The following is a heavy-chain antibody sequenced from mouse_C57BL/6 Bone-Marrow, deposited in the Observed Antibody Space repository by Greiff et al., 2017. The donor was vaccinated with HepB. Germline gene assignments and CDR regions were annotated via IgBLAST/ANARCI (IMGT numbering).Heavy chain of an antibody. CDR2: IDPSDSYT. D-gene: IGHD1-1*01. CDR1: GYTFTSYW. J-gene: IGHJ2*01. CDR3: ARCGYYGSSPYYFDY. Sequence: VQLQQPGAELVKPGASVKLSCKASGYTFTSYWMQWVKQRPGQGLEWIGEIDPSDSYTNYNQKFKGKATLTVDTSSSTAYMQLSSLTSEDSAVYYCARCGYYGSSPYYFDYWGQGTTLTVSS. V-gene: IGHV1-50*01.